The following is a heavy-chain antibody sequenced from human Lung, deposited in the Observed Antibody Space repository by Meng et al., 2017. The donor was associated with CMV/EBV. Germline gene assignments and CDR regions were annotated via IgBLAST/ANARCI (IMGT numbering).Heavy chain of an antibody. Sequence: SETLSLICTVSRDSMSSYGYNWSWIRQPPGEGLEWIGYIHSTGRTYYNPSLKGRITISIDTSRNQFSLELTSVTAADTAIYYCARVADPSVPYYFDFWGPGTLVTVSS. CDR1: RDSMSSYGYN. V-gene: IGHV4-30-4*01. J-gene: IGHJ4*02. CDR2: IHSTGRT. CDR3: ARVADPSVPYYFDF.